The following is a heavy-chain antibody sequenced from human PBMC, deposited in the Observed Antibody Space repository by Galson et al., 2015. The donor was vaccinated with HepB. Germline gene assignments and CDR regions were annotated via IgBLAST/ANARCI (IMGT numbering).Heavy chain of an antibody. J-gene: IGHJ4*02. CDR3: TTWLEWLPRDYFDY. CDR2: IKSKTDGGTT. CDR1: GFTFSNAW. D-gene: IGHD3-3*01. V-gene: IGHV3-15*07. Sequence: SLRLSCAASGFTFSNAWMNWVRQAPGRGLEWVGRIKSKTDGGTTDYAAPVKGRFTISRDDSKNTLYLQMNSLKTEDTAVYYCTTWLEWLPRDYFDYWGQGTLVTVSS.